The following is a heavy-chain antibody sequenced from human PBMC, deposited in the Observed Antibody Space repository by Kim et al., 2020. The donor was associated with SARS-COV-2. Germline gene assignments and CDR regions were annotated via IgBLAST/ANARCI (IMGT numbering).Heavy chain of an antibody. CDR2: MNPDSGRT. J-gene: IGHJ2*01. CDR3: ARGSPYYGSGHYYSPPNFD. Sequence: ASVKVSCKASGYTFTTYDIIWVRQAPGQGLEWMGWMNPDSGRTGYAHEFQGRVTMTANASLGTAHMELSSLKYDDTAVYYCARGSPYYGSGHYYSPPNFD. CDR1: GYTFTTYD. V-gene: IGHV1-8*01. D-gene: IGHD3-10*01.